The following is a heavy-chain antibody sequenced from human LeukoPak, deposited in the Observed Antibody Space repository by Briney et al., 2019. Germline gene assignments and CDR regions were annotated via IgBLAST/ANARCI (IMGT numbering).Heavy chain of an antibody. J-gene: IGHJ5*02. D-gene: IGHD3-3*01. CDR3: ARVIIVEDFWGRGWFDP. V-gene: IGHV1-69*05. Sequence: SVKVSCKASGGTFSSYAISWVRQAPGQGLEWMGGIIPIFGTANYAQKFQGRVTITTDESTSTAYMELSSLRSEDTAVYYCARVIIVEDFWGRGWFDPWGQGTLVTVSS. CDR1: GGTFSSYA. CDR2: IIPIFGTA.